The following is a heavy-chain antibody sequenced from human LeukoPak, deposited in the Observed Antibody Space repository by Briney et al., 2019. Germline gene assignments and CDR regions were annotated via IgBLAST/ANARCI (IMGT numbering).Heavy chain of an antibody. CDR2: VAWDGGGT. CDR1: GFIASSNY. D-gene: IGHD5-24*01. CDR3: VRGHGYNLEDYIDN. V-gene: IGHV3-43*01. Sequence: PGGSLRLSCAVSGFIASSNYMSWVRQAPGKGLEWGSLVAWDGGGTSFTDSVKGRFTVSRDNSKNSLSMYMYSLTTEDTALYNCVRGHGYNLEDYIDNWGQGTLVTVSS. J-gene: IGHJ4*02.